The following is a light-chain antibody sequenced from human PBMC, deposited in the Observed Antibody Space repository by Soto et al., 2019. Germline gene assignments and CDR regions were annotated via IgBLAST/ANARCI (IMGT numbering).Light chain of an antibody. CDR2: DAS. CDR3: QQYSSYSPFT. V-gene: IGKV1-5*01. J-gene: IGKJ3*01. CDR1: QSISNW. Sequence: DIPMTQSPSTLSASVGDRVTVTCRASQSISNWLAWYQQKPGKAPKLLIYDASSLESGVPSRFSGSGSGTEFTLSISSLQPDDFATYYCQQYSSYSPFTFGPGTKVDI.